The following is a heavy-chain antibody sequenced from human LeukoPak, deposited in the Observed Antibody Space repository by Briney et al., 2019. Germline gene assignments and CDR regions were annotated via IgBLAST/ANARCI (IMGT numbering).Heavy chain of an antibody. CDR1: GFTFSSYA. J-gene: IGHJ3*02. D-gene: IGHD4-17*01. V-gene: IGHV3-30-3*01. CDR3: AGELTTTDAFDI. CDR2: ISYDGSNK. Sequence: GRSLRLSCAASGFTFSSYAMHWVRQAPGKGLGWVAVISYDGSNKYYADSVKGRFTISRDNSKNTLYLQMTSLRAEDTAVYYCAGELTTTDAFDIWGQGTMVTVSS.